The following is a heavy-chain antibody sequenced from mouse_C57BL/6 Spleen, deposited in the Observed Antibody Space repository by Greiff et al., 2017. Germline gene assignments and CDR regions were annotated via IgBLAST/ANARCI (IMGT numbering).Heavy chain of an antibody. CDR1: GYTFTDYE. CDR3: TRDYQYYFDY. J-gene: IGHJ2*01. V-gene: IGHV1-15*01. CDR2: IDPETGGP. D-gene: IGHD2-4*01. Sequence: VQLQQSGAELVRPGASVTLSCKASGYTFTDYEMHWVKQTPVHGLEWIGAIDPETGGPAYNQKFKGKAILTADKSSSTAYMERRSLTSEDSAVYYCTRDYQYYFDYWGQGTTLTVSS.